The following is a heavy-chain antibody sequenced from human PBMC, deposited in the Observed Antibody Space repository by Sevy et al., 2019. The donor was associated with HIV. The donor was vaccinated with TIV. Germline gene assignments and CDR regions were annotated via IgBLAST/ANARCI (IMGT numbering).Heavy chain of an antibody. CDR2: ISGSGGST. CDR3: ASLRLAAFDY. Sequence: GESLKISCAASGFTFSSYAMSWVRQAPGKGLEWVSAISGSGGSTYYADSVKGRFTISRDNSKNTLYLQMNSLRAEDTAVYYCASLRLAAFDYWSQGTLVTVSS. V-gene: IGHV3-23*01. D-gene: IGHD6-19*01. J-gene: IGHJ4*02. CDR1: GFTFSSYA.